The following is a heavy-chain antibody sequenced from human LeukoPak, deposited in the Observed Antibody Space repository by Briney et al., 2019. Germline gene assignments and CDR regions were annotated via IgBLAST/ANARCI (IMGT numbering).Heavy chain of an antibody. Sequence: GGSLRLSCAASGFTFSSYGMHWVRQAPGKGLEWVAVIWYDGSNKYYGDSVKGRFTISRDNSKNTLYLQMNSLRAEDTAVYYCAREQGTYQYAFDIWGQGTMVTVSS. D-gene: IGHD2-2*01. CDR3: AREQGTYQYAFDI. CDR1: GFTFSSYG. J-gene: IGHJ3*02. CDR2: IWYDGSNK. V-gene: IGHV3-33*01.